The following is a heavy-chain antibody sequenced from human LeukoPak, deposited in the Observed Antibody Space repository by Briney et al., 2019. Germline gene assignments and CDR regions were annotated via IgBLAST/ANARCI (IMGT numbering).Heavy chain of an antibody. CDR2: IYHSGST. CDR3: ARDLGGIAVAGTGAFDI. CDR1: GGSISSGGYY. D-gene: IGHD6-19*01. Sequence: SETLSLTCTVSGGSISSGGYYWSWIRQPPGKGLEWIGYIYHSGSTYYNPSLKSRVTISVDRSKNQFSLKLSSVTAADTAVYYCARDLGGIAVAGTGAFDIWGQGTMVTVSS. V-gene: IGHV4-30-2*01. J-gene: IGHJ3*02.